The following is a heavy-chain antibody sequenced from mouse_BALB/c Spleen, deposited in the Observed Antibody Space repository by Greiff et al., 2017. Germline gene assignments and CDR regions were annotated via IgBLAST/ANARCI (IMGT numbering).Heavy chain of an antibody. V-gene: IGHV5-6*01. D-gene: IGHD2-14*01. J-gene: IGHJ3*01. CDR2: ISSGGSYT. CDR1: GFTFSSYG. Sequence: EVKLVESGGDLVKPGGSLKLSCAASGFTFSSYGMSWVRQTPDKRLEWVATISSGGSYTYYPDSVKGRFTISRDNAKNTLYLQMSSLKSEDTAMYYCARQDYRYWFAYWGQGTLGTVSA. CDR3: ARQDYRYWFAY.